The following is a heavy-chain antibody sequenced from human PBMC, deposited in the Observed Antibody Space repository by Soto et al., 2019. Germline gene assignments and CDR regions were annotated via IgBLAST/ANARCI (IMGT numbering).Heavy chain of an antibody. CDR2: IDPSDSYT. V-gene: IGHV5-10-1*01. CDR1: GYSFTSYW. CDR3: AGHRERAARPDWYGMDV. D-gene: IGHD6-6*01. Sequence: GESLKISCKGSGYSFTSYWISWVRQMPGKGLEWMGRIDPSDSYTSYSPSFQGHVTISADKSISTAYLQWSSLKASDTAMYYCAGHRERAARPDWYGMDVWGQGTTVTVSS. J-gene: IGHJ6*02.